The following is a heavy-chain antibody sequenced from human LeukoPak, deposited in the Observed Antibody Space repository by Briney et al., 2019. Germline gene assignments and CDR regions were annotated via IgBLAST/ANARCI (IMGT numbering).Heavy chain of an antibody. J-gene: IGHJ6*03. CDR1: GGSISSGSYY. D-gene: IGHD3-16*01. Sequence: PSQTLSLTCTVSGGSISSGSYYWSWIRQPAGKGLEWIGRIYTSGSTNYNPSLKSRVTISVDTSKNQFSLKLSSVTAADTAVYYCARGRLLIPYYYYYMDVWGKGTTVTVSS. CDR3: ARGRLLIPYYYYYMDV. V-gene: IGHV4-61*02. CDR2: IYTSGST.